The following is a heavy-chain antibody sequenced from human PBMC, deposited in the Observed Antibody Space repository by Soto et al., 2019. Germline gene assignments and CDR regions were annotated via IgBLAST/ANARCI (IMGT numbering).Heavy chain of an antibody. V-gene: IGHV3-23*01. J-gene: IGHJ6*02. Sequence: PGGSLRLSCAASGFTFSSYAMSWVRQAPGKGLEWVSAISGSGGSTYYADSVKGRFTISRDNSKNTLYLQMNSLRAEDTAVYYCANISPLLLWFGESPPGFRDRYGMDVWGQGTTVTVS. CDR3: ANISPLLLWFGESPPGFRDRYGMDV. CDR1: GFTFSSYA. D-gene: IGHD3-10*01. CDR2: ISGSGGST.